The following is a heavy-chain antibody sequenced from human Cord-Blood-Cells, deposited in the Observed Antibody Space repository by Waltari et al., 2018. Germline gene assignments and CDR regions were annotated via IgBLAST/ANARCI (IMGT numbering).Heavy chain of an antibody. D-gene: IGHD2-8*01. CDR3: ARDPNGADAFDI. CDR2: IYYSGST. CDR1: GGSVSSGSYY. Sequence: QVQLQESGPGLVQPSETLSLTCTVSGGSVSSGSYYWSLIRQPPGKGLESIGYIYYSGSTNYHPSLKSRVTISVDTSKNQFSLKLSSVTAADTAVYYCARDPNGADAFDIWGQGTMVTVSS. V-gene: IGHV4-61*01. J-gene: IGHJ3*02.